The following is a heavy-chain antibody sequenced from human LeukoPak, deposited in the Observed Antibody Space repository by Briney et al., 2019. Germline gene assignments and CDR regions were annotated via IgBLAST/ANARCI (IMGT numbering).Heavy chain of an antibody. CDR3: AKDENYYGSGSYYPDY. CDR1: GFTFSSYG. CDR2: ISYDGSNK. D-gene: IGHD3-10*01. Sequence: GGSLRLSCAASGFTFSSYGMHWVRPAPGKGLEWVAVISYDGSNKYYADSVKGRFTISRDNSKNTLYLQMNSLRAEDTAVYYCAKDENYYGSGSYYPDYWGQGTLVTVSS. J-gene: IGHJ4*02. V-gene: IGHV3-30*18.